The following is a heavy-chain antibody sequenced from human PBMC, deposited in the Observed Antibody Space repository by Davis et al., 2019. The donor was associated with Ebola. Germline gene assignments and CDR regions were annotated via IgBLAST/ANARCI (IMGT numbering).Heavy chain of an antibody. CDR2: IGSGSTPM. V-gene: IGHV3-21*06. Sequence: PGGSLRLSFAASGFTFSTYTMDWVRQAPGKGLEWVSSIGSGSTPMHYADSVKGRFTISRDNAKNSVYLQMNSLKAEDAAVYYCAGHRDGYNPVDYWGQGTLVTVSS. J-gene: IGHJ4*02. CDR1: GFTFSTYT. CDR3: AGHRDGYNPVDY. D-gene: IGHD5-24*01.